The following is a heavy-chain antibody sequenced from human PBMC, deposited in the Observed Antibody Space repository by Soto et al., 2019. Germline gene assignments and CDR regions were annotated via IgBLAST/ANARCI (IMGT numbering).Heavy chain of an antibody. J-gene: IGHJ6*03. V-gene: IGHV3-64*01. CDR2: ISSNGVGT. D-gene: IGHD6-6*01. CDR1: GFTLSVYA. CDR3: ARRARPDFYYMDV. Sequence: EVQLAESGGGLAQPGGSLRLSCAASGFTLSVYAMDWVRQAPGKGLEYVSGISSNGVGTYYANSVQGRFTISRDNSKNTVYLQMGSLRPEDMAVYYCARRARPDFYYMDVWGKVTTVTVSS.